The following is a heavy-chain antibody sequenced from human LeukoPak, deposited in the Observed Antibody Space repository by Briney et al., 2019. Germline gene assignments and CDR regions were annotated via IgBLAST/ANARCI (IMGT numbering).Heavy chain of an antibody. V-gene: IGHV4-59*01. CDR1: GGSISDYY. Sequence: SETLSLTCTVSGGSISDYYWSWIRQPPGKGLEWIGYIYYSGGTNYNPSLKSRVTISVDTSKNQFSLKLSSVTAADTAVYYCARYSSSWSSFDYWGQGTLVTVSS. J-gene: IGHJ4*02. CDR2: IYYSGGT. D-gene: IGHD6-13*01. CDR3: ARYSSSWSSFDY.